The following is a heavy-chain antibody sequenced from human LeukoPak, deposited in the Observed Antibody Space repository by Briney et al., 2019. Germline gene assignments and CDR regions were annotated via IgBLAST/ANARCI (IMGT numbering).Heavy chain of an antibody. CDR2: INHSGST. J-gene: IGHJ5*02. Sequence: SETLSLTCAVYGGSFSGYYWSWIRQPPGKGLEWIGEINHSGSTNYNPSLKSRVTISVDTSKNQFSLKLSSVTAADTAVYYCARRSYYGSGSYYNHYNWFDPWGQGTLVTVSS. V-gene: IGHV4-34*01. D-gene: IGHD3-10*01. CDR3: ARRSYYGSGSYYNHYNWFDP. CDR1: GGSFSGYY.